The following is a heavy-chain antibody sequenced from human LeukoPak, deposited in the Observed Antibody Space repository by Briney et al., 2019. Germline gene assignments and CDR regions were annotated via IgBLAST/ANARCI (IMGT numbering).Heavy chain of an antibody. CDR1: GFTFSSYA. J-gene: IGHJ4*02. CDR2: ISYDGSNK. CDR3: AREITMIVVVITGYFDY. D-gene: IGHD3-22*01. V-gene: IGHV3-30-3*01. Sequence: GRSLRLSCAASGFTFSSYAMHWVRQAPGKGLEWVAVISYDGSNKYYADSVKGRFTISRDNSKNTLYLQMNSLRAEDTAVYYCAREITMIVVVITGYFDYWGREPWSPSPQ.